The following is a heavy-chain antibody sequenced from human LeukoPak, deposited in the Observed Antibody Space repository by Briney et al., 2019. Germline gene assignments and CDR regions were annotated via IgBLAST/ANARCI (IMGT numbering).Heavy chain of an antibody. V-gene: IGHV1-2*06. J-gene: IGHJ3*02. D-gene: IGHD3-3*01. Sequence: GASVKVSCKASGYTFTGYYMHWVRQAPGQGLEWMGRINPNSGGINYAQKFQGRVTMTRDTSISTAYMELSRLRSDDTAVYYCARDYDFWSGYFNDAFDIWGQGTMVTVSS. CDR2: INPNSGGI. CDR1: GYTFTGYY. CDR3: ARDYDFWSGYFNDAFDI.